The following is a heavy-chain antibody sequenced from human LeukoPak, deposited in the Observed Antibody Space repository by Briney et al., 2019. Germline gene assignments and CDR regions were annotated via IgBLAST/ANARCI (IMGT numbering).Heavy chain of an antibody. D-gene: IGHD3/OR15-3a*01. CDR1: GFTFSAYW. CDR3: ARDSPFRGWTGSDFDY. CDR2: INNDGTAT. J-gene: IGHJ4*02. V-gene: IGHV3-74*01. Sequence: GGSLRLSCPASGFTFSAYWMHWVRQVPGKGLVWVSRINNDGTATFFADSVKGRFTISRDNAKNTLYLQMDSLRAEDTAVYYCARDSPFRGWTGSDFDYWGQGTLVTVSS.